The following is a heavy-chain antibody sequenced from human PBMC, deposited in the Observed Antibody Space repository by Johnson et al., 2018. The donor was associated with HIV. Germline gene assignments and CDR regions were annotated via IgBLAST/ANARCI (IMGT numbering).Heavy chain of an antibody. Sequence: QVQLVESWGGLVQPGGSLRFSSAASGFTFRSYAMHWVRQAPGKGLEWVAVISYDGSNKYYADPVKGRFTISRDNSKNTLYLQMNSLRAEDTAVYYCAKDWDVVVTADDAFDIWGQGTMVTVSS. V-gene: IGHV3-30*01. J-gene: IGHJ3*02. CDR2: ISYDGSNK. CDR3: AKDWDVVVTADDAFDI. CDR1: GFTFRSYA. D-gene: IGHD2-21*02.